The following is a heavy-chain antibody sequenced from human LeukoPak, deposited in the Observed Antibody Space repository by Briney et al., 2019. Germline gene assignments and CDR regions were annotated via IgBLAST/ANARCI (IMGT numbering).Heavy chain of an antibody. Sequence: GSLRLSCAASGFTFSTYGMHWVRQAPGKGLEWVAVMSFDGSDKYYADSVKGRFTISRDNSKNTLYLQMNSLRAEDTAVYYCAKADCSTTSCYFDPWGQETLVTVSS. CDR3: AKADCSTTSCYFDP. CDR2: MSFDGSDK. CDR1: GFTFSTYG. V-gene: IGHV3-30*18. J-gene: IGHJ5*02. D-gene: IGHD2-2*01.